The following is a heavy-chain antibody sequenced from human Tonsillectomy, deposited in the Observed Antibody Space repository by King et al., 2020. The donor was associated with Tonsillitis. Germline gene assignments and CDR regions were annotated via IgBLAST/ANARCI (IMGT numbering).Heavy chain of an antibody. CDR2: TYYRSKWYN. D-gene: IGHD2-15*01. J-gene: IGHJ6*02. Sequence: VQLQQSGPGLVKPSQTLSLTCAISGDSVSSNSAAWNWIRQSPTRGLEWLGRTYYRSKWYNDYAVSVKSRISINPDTSNNQFSLQLKSVTPEDTALYYCARDIVVVVARHYNYYGMDVWGQGTTVTVSS. CDR3: ARDIVVVVARHYNYYGMDV. V-gene: IGHV6-1*01. CDR1: GDSVSSNSAA.